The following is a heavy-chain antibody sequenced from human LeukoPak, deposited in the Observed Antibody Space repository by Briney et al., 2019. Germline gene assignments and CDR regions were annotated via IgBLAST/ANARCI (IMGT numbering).Heavy chain of an antibody. Sequence: NPGGSLRLSCAASGFTLNRYAMGWVRQAPGKGLEWVSSISSSSSYIYYADSVKGRFTISRDNAKNSLYLQMNSLRAEDTAVYYCARAIPNMVRGVIIKSYDYWGQGTLVTVSS. CDR1: GFTLNRYA. CDR2: ISSSSSYI. V-gene: IGHV3-21*01. J-gene: IGHJ4*02. D-gene: IGHD3-10*01. CDR3: ARAIPNMVRGVIIKSYDY.